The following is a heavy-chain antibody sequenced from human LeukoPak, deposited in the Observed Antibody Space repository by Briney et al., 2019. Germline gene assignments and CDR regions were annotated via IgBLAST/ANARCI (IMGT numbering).Heavy chain of an antibody. CDR2: ISASGVMT. CDR1: GFTFTNYA. D-gene: IGHD1-26*01. J-gene: IGHJ4*02. V-gene: IGHV3-23*01. Sequence: GGSLRLSCAASGFTFTNYAMTWVRQAPGKGLEWVSSISASGVMTYYADSVKGRFTVSRDNSKNSLYLQMSSLTAADTAVYYCAKDRSIGTYYTFDHWSQGTLVTVSS. CDR3: AKDRSIGTYYTFDH.